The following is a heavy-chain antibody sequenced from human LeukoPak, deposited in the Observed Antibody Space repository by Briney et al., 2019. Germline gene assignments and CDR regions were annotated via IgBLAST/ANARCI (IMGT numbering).Heavy chain of an antibody. J-gene: IGHJ5*02. CDR2: IIPILGIA. CDR1: GGTFSSYA. V-gene: IGHV1-69*04. D-gene: IGHD3-3*01. CDR3: ARGFGVVIYNWFDP. Sequence: ASVKVSCKASGGTFSSYAISWVRQAPGQGLEWMGRIIPILGIANYAQKFQGRVTMTRDTSISTAYMELSRLRSDDTAVYYCARGFGVVIYNWFDPWGQGTLVTVSS.